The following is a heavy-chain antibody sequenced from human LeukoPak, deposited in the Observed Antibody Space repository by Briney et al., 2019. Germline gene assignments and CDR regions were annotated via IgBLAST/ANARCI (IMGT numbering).Heavy chain of an antibody. D-gene: IGHD5-18*01. CDR3: ARDKAHSYGRYFDP. Sequence: SETLSLTCSVAGGSISTYYWNWIRQTPGKGLEWIGHISNGNTDYNPSLTSRVTISVGTSKNQFSLKLTSVTAADTAVYYCARDKAHSYGRYFDPWGQGALAIVSS. V-gene: IGHV4-59*01. CDR1: GGSISTYY. J-gene: IGHJ5*02. CDR2: ISNGNT.